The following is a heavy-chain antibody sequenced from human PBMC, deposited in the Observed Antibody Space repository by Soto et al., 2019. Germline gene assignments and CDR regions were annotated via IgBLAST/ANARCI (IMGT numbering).Heavy chain of an antibody. J-gene: IGHJ4*02. V-gene: IGHV3-30-3*01. D-gene: IGHD1-7*01. CDR3: ARRTGTAPRFDY. Sequence: QVQLVESGGGVVQPGRSLRLSCSASGFTFSDFEMYWVRQAPGKGLDWVSFISYDGSNQYYAGSVKGRFTVSRDNSKNTLFVLMSSLRPEETAVYFCARRTGTAPRFDYWGQGTLVTVSS. CDR2: ISYDGSNQ. CDR1: GFTFSDFE.